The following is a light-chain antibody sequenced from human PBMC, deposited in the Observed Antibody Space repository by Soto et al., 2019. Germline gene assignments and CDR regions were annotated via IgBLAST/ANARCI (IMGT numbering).Light chain of an antibody. CDR2: GAS. CDR3: QQYGSSPGLT. Sequence: EIVLTQSPGTLSLSPGERATLSCRASQSVSSSYLAWYQQKPGQAPRLLIYGASSRATGIPDRFSGSGSGTDVPLTISRLEPEDCVVYYCQQYGSSPGLTFGGGTKLEIK. J-gene: IGKJ4*01. CDR1: QSVSSSY. V-gene: IGKV3-20*01.